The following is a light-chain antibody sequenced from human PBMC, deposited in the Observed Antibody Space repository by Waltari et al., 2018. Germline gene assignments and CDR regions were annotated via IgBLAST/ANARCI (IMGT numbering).Light chain of an antibody. CDR3: SSRTNSITWV. J-gene: IGLJ3*02. CDR2: DVT. Sequence: QSALTQPASVSGSPGQSITISCTSTSSDFGPHKYVSWYQQHPGKAPKVVIYDVTERPSGVSNRFSGSKSGSTASLTISGLQTEDEADYYCSSRTNSITWVFGGGTKVTVL. V-gene: IGLV2-14*03. CDR1: SSDFGPHKY.